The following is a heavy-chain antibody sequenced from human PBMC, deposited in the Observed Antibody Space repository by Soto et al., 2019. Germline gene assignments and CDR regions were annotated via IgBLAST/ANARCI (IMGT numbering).Heavy chain of an antibody. CDR3: ARDRFVNYDFWSGSGLDP. D-gene: IGHD3-3*01. CDR1: GGSISSGGYY. J-gene: IGHJ5*02. CDR2: IYYSGST. V-gene: IGHV4-31*03. Sequence: SETLSLTCTVSGGSISSGGYYWSWIRQHPGKGLEWIGYIYYSGSTYYNPSLKSRVTISVDTSKNQFSLKLSSVTAADTAVYYCARDRFVNYDFWSGSGLDPWGQGTLVTVSS.